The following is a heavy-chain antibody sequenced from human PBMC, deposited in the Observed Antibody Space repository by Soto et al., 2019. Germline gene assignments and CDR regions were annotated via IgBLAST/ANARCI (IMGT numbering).Heavy chain of an antibody. CDR3: ARGQGAAAGHSNFDY. CDR2: IFYSGSF. V-gene: IGHV4-59*12. J-gene: IGHJ4*02. D-gene: IGHD6-13*01. CDR1: GGSLSSYY. Sequence: SETLSLTCTVSGGSLSSYYWGWIRQSPGKGLEWIGSIFYSGSFNHNPSLKSRATISLDTSKNQFSLKLTSVTAADTAVYYCARGQGAAAGHSNFDYWGQGALVTVSS.